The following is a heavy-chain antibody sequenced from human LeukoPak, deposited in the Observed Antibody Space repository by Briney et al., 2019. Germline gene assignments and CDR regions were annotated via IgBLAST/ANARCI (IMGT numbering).Heavy chain of an antibody. CDR1: GFTFSGYA. V-gene: IGHV3-30*04. Sequence: GALRLSCAASGFTFSGYAMHWVRRAPGKGLEWVAVISYDGSNKHYADYVRGRFTISRDNSKNTLYLQMNSLRVEDTAVYYCAAFSGSSGLDYWGQGTLVTVSS. CDR2: ISYDGSNK. J-gene: IGHJ4*02. D-gene: IGHD3-10*01. CDR3: AAFSGSSGLDY.